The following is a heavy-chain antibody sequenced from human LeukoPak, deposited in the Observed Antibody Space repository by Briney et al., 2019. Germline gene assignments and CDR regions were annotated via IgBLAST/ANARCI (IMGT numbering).Heavy chain of an antibody. CDR2: ISGSGGST. Sequence: PGGSLRLSCAASGFTFSSYAMSWVRQAPGKGLEWVSAISGSGGSTYYADSVKGRFTISRDSSKNTLYLQMNSLRAEDTAVYYCAREHSSGWGLYFDYWGQGTLVTVSS. CDR3: AREHSSGWGLYFDY. D-gene: IGHD6-19*01. V-gene: IGHV3-23*01. J-gene: IGHJ4*02. CDR1: GFTFSSYA.